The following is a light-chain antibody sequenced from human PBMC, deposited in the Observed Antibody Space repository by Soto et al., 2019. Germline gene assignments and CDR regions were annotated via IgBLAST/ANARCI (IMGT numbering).Light chain of an antibody. CDR1: SIDFGDYNY. J-gene: IGLJ1*01. V-gene: IGLV2-14*03. CDR2: DVT. CDR3: ASYTTSITYV. Sequence: QSVLTQPSPVSGSPGQSITISCPETSIDFGDYNYVFWFQQHPGKAPKLMIYDVTNRPSGVSNRFSGSKSGDTASLTISGLQAEDEADYYCASYTTSITYVFGTGTKVTVL.